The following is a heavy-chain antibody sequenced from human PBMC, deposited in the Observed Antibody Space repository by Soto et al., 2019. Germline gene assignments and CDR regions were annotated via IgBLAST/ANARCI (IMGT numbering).Heavy chain of an antibody. Sequence: LRLSCAASGFTFDSYGMHWVRQAPGKGLEWVAVISYDGSNKYYADSVKGRFTISRDNAKSTLYLQVNSLTADDTAIYYCLIAYCGGDCSAWGQGTPVTVSS. CDR2: ISYDGSNK. D-gene: IGHD2-21*02. CDR1: GFTFDSYG. CDR3: LIAYCGGDCSA. J-gene: IGHJ5*02. V-gene: IGHV3-30*03.